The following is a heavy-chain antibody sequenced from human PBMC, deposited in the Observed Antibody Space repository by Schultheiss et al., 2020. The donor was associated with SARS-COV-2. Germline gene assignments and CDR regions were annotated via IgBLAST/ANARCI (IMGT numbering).Heavy chain of an antibody. CDR1: GFTFSSYA. D-gene: IGHD2-2*02. J-gene: IGHJ4*02. Sequence: GGSLRLSCAASGFTFSSYAMHWVRQAPGKGLEWVSYISSSSSTIYYADSVKGRFTISRDNSKNTLYLQMNSLRAEDTAVYYCAKGIVVVPAAIHGFDYWGQGTLVTVSS. CDR2: ISSSSSTI. V-gene: IGHV3-48*01. CDR3: AKGIVVVPAAIHGFDY.